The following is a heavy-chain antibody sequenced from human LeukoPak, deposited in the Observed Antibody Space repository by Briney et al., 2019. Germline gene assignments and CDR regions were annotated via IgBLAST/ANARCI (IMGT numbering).Heavy chain of an antibody. Sequence: SETLSLTCTVSGVSISSYYWSWIRQPPGKGLEWIGYISYSGNTNYNPSLKSRVTISLDTSKNQFSLKLSSVTAADTAVYYCARTAGWSYGFDYWGQGTLVTVSS. CDR3: ARTAGWSYGFDY. J-gene: IGHJ4*02. V-gene: IGHV4-59*12. CDR2: ISYSGNT. D-gene: IGHD3-16*01. CDR1: GVSISSYY.